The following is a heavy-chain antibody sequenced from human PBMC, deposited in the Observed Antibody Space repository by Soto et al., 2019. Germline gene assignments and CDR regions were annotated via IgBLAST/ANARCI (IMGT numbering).Heavy chain of an antibody. CDR2: INHSGST. Sequence: QVQLQQWGAGLLKPSETLSLTCAVYGGSFSGYIWSWIRQPPGKGLQWIGQINHSGSTNYNPSLKSRVTICLHTSNNQFSLELSSVTDADTAVYHCPIGLIRGSYYSWGWYYYDYWGQGTLVTVSS. CDR3: PIGLIRGSYYSWGWYYYDY. J-gene: IGHJ4*02. D-gene: IGHD1-26*01. CDR1: GGSFSGYI. V-gene: IGHV4-34*01.